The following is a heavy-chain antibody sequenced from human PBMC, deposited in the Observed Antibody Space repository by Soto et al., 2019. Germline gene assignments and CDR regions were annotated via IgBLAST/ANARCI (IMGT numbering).Heavy chain of an antibody. CDR2: VNHGGTS. J-gene: IGHJ6*04. Sequence: SETLSLTCAVYGGSFSGYYWSWIRQPPGKGLEWIGEVNHGGTSNYNPSLKSRAIISVDTSKNHFSLKLTFVTAEDRAFFFCASSSFLRSGDLFQVLDVGGKGTTVTVSS. D-gene: IGHD3-10*01. CDR3: ASSSFLRSGDLFQVLDV. V-gene: IGHV4-34*01. CDR1: GGSFSGYY.